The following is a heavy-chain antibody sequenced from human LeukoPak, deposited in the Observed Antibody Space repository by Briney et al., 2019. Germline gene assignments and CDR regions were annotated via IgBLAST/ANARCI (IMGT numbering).Heavy chain of an antibody. CDR1: GFTFSDYY. D-gene: IGHD4-17*01. CDR2: ISSTSSFT. Sequence: GGSLRLSCAASGFTFSDYYMSWIRPAPGKGLEWVSYISSTSSFTNYADSVKGRFTISRDNAKNSLYLQMDSLRAEDTAIYCCARAVPRVDYWGQGTLVTVSS. CDR3: ARAVPRVDY. J-gene: IGHJ4*02. V-gene: IGHV3-11*06.